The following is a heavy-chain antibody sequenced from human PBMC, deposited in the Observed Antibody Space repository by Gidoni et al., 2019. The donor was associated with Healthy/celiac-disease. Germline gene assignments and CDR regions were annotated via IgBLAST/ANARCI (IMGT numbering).Heavy chain of an antibody. J-gene: IGHJ4*02. CDR1: GYSISSGYY. CDR2: IYHSGST. Sequence: QVQLQESGPGLVKPSEPLSLPCTVSGYSISSGYYWGWIRQPPGKGLEWIGSIYHSGSTYYNPSLKSRVTISVDTSKNQFSLKLSSVTAADTAVYYCARGNSSSWYFDYWGQGTLVTVSS. D-gene: IGHD6-13*01. V-gene: IGHV4-38-2*02. CDR3: ARGNSSSWYFDY.